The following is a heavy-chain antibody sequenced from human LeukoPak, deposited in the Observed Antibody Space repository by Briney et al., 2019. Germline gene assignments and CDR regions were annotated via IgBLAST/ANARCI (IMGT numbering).Heavy chain of an antibody. Sequence: SVKVFCKASGGTFSSYAISWVRQAPGQGLEWMGGIIPIFGTANYAQKFQGRVTITADESTSTAYMELSSLRSEDTAVYYCARELAAMVSGIYYFDYWGQGTLVTVSS. CDR3: ARELAAMVSGIYYFDY. V-gene: IGHV1-69*13. CDR1: GGTFSSYA. CDR2: IIPIFGTA. D-gene: IGHD5-18*01. J-gene: IGHJ4*02.